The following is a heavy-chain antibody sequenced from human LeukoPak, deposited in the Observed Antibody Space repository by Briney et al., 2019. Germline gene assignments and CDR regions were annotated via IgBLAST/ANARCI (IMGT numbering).Heavy chain of an antibody. CDR1: GFTFSSYA. CDR3: AKGDDILTGYSDY. D-gene: IGHD3-9*01. V-gene: IGHV3-23*01. CDR2: ISGSGGST. J-gene: IGHJ4*02. Sequence: GGSLRLSCAASGFTFSSYAMSWVRQAPGKGLEWVSAISGSGGSTYYADSVKGRFTISRDNSKNTLYLQMSSLRAEDTAVYYCAKGDDILTGYSDYWGQGTLVTVSS.